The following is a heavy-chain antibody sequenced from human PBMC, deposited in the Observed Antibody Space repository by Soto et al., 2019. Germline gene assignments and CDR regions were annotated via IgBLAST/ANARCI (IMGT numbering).Heavy chain of an antibody. CDR1: GFTFSSYS. CDR2: ISSSSSTI. D-gene: IGHD3-16*02. J-gene: IGHJ6*02. CDR3: ARWPSYGDYVWGSYRRSYYYYGMDV. V-gene: IGHV3-48*02. Sequence: EVQLVESGGGLVQPGGSLRLSCAASGFTFSSYSMNWVRQAPGKGLEWVSYISSSSSTIYYADSVKGRFTISRDNAKNSLYLQMNSLRDEDTAVYYCARWPSYGDYVWGSYRRSYYYYGMDVWGQGTTVTVSS.